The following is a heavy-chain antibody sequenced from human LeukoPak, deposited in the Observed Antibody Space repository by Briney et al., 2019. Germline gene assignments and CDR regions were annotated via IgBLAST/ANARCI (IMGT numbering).Heavy chain of an antibody. CDR3: AKEDYGGNSKTFDI. J-gene: IGHJ3*02. V-gene: IGHV3-23*01. CDR1: GFTFSSYA. Sequence: GGSLRLSCAASGFTFSSYAMAWIRQAPGKGLEWVSTVTNSGSSTYYADSVKGRYTISRDNSKNTLFLQMNSLRAEDTAVYYCAKEDYGGNSKTFDIWGQGTMVTVSS. CDR2: VTNSGSST. D-gene: IGHD4-23*01.